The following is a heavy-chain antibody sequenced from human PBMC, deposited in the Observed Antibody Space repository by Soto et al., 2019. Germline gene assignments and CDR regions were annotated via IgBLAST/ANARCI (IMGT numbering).Heavy chain of an antibody. CDR2: IIPRSATS. J-gene: IGHJ6*02. CDR1: GDTFSTYT. Sequence: QVQLVQSGAEVKKPGSSVKVSCKASGDTFSTYTITWVRQAPGQGLEWMGGIIPRSATSNYAQKFQGRVTSAPYESASTADMELSSLSSEHTAVYYCAREGLVLVPTTVTSDYYYYAMDVGGQGTTVTVSS. V-gene: IGHV1-69*05. CDR3: AREGLVLVPTTVTSDYYYYAMDV. D-gene: IGHD2-2*01.